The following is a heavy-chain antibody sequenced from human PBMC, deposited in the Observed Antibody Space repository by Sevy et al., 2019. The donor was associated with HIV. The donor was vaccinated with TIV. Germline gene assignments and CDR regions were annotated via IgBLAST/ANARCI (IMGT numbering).Heavy chain of an antibody. CDR1: GYTFTSYT. V-gene: IGHV1-18*01. Sequence: ASVKVSCKPSGYTFTSYTMTWVRQAPGQGLEWVGRMSAFTGDTDYARNLQGRVTMNTDTSSTPAYIGLRSLRSDDTAVYYCGSAYCGGGRCYSLAYWGLGTLVTVSS. D-gene: IGHD2-15*01. J-gene: IGHJ4*02. CDR3: GSAYCGGGRCYSLAY. CDR2: MSAFTGDT.